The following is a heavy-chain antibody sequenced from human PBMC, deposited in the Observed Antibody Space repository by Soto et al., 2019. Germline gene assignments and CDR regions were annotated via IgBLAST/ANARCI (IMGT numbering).Heavy chain of an antibody. J-gene: IGHJ4*02. D-gene: IGHD4-17*01. CDR1: GGTFSSYT. CDR2: IIPILGIA. CDR3: AVTTSTEGYFDY. V-gene: IGHV1-69*02. Sequence: QVQLVQSGAEVKKPGSSVKVSCKASGGTFSSYTISWVRQAPGQGLEWMGRIIPILGIANYAQKFQGRVTITADKSTSTAYMERSSLRSEDTAVYYCAVTTSTEGYFDYWGQGTLVTVSS.